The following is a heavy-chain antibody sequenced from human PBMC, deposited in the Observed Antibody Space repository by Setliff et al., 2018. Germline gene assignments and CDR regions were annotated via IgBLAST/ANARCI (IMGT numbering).Heavy chain of an antibody. CDR1: GGSIVSKSSY. CDR2: FYYNTGAT. Sequence: PSETLSLTCTVSGGSIVSKSSYWGWMRQPPGKGLEWIGSFYYNTGATYYNPSLEGRGTISVDTSKNQSSLKLSSVTAADTAFYYCARHPDGRIVPFDYWGQGILVTVSS. J-gene: IGHJ4*02. D-gene: IGHD1-26*01. CDR3: ARHPDGRIVPFDY. V-gene: IGHV4-39*01.